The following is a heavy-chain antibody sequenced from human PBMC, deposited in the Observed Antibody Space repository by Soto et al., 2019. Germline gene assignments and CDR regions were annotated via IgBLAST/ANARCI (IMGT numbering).Heavy chain of an antibody. D-gene: IGHD5-12*01. J-gene: IGHJ6*02. Sequence: QVQLVESGGGVVQPGRSLRLSCAASGFTFSSYGMHWVRQAPGKGLEWVAVISYDGSNKYYADSVKGRFTISRDNSKNTLYLQMNSLRAEDTAVYYCAKLRYSGYGTTHYGMDVWGQGTTVTVSS. CDR1: GFTFSSYG. CDR3: AKLRYSGYGTTHYGMDV. V-gene: IGHV3-30*18. CDR2: ISYDGSNK.